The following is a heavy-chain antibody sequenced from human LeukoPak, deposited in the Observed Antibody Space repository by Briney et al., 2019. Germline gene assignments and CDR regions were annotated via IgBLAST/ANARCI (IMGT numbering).Heavy chain of an antibody. CDR1: GFTFSSYV. CDR2: TSGSGSST. V-gene: IGHV3-23*01. D-gene: IGHD3-10*01. Sequence: GGALRLSCAASGFTFSSYVMSWVRQAPGKGLEWVSATSGSGSSTNYADSVKGRFTISRDNARNSLFLQMNSLRAEDTAVYYCARDPYGSGGYYDYWGQGTLVTVSS. J-gene: IGHJ4*02. CDR3: ARDPYGSGGYYDY.